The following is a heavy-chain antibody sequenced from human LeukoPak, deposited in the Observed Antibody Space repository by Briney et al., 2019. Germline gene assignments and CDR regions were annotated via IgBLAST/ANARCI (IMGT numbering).Heavy chain of an antibody. CDR2: ISSSSSTI. J-gene: IGHJ6*04. CDR3: AEVGITMIGGV. V-gene: IGHV3-48*03. CDR1: GFTFSSYE. Sequence: PGGSLRLSCTASGFTFSSYEMNWVRQAPGKGLEWVSYISSSSSTIYYADSVKGPFTISRDNAKNSLYLQMISLRAEDTAVYYCAEVGITMIGGVWGKGTTVTISS. D-gene: IGHD3-10*02.